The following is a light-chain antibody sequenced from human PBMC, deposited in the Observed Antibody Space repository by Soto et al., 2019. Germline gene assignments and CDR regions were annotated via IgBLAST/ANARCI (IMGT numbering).Light chain of an antibody. V-gene: IGKV1-5*01. Sequence: DIQMSQSPSTLSASVGDRVTITCRASQSISNWLAWYQQKPGKAPKLLMYDASSVERGVPSRFSGSESGTEFTLTISSLQPDNFATYYCQQYNDYSRTFGQGTKVDIK. CDR3: QQYNDYSRT. J-gene: IGKJ1*01. CDR2: DAS. CDR1: QSISNW.